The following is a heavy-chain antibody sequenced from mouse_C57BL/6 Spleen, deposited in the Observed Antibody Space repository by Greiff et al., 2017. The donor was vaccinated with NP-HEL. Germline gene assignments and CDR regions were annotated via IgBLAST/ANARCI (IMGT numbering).Heavy chain of an antibody. CDR2: IDPSDSYT. D-gene: IGHD1-1*01. J-gene: IGHJ2*01. Sequence: VQLQQSWAELVKPGASVKLSCKASGYTFTSYWMQWVKQRPGQGLEWIGEIDPSDSYTNYNQKFKGKATLTVDTSSSTAYMQLSSLTSEDSAVYYCARRVVATDYFDYWGQGTTLTVSS. CDR3: ARRVVATDYFDY. V-gene: IGHV1-50*01. CDR1: GYTFTSYW.